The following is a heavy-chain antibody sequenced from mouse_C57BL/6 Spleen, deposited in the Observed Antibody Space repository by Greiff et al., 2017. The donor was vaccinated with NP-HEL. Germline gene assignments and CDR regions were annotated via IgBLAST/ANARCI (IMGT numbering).Heavy chain of an antibody. CDR2: IYPRDGST. D-gene: IGHD4-1*01. Sequence: VKLQESGPELVKPGASVKLSCKASGYTFTSYDINWVKQRPGQGLAWIGWIYPRDGSTKYNAQFKGTATLTVDTSSSTAYMELHSLTSEDSAVYVCARSSNWGRPPWLAYWGQGTLVTVSA. V-gene: IGHV1-85*01. CDR1: GYTFTSYD. CDR3: ARSSNWGRPPWLAY. J-gene: IGHJ3*01.